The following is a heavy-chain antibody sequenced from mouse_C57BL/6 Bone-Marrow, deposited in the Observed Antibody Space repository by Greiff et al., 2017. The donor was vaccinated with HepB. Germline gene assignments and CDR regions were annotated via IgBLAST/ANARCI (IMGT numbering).Heavy chain of an antibody. CDR1: GFNIKDDY. Sequence: VTLKESGAELVRPGASVKLSCTASGFNIKDDYMHWVKQRPEQGLEWIGWIDPENGDTEYASKFQGKATITADTSSNTAYLQLSSLTSEDTAVYYCTYGNYPDAMDYWGQGTSVTVSS. D-gene: IGHD2-1*01. J-gene: IGHJ4*01. CDR3: TYGNYPDAMDY. V-gene: IGHV14-4*01. CDR2: IDPENGDT.